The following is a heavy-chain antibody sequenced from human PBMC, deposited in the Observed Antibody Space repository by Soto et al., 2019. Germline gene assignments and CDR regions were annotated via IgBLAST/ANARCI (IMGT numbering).Heavy chain of an antibody. CDR3: ARAKSADIVVVVAATQMDY. J-gene: IGHJ4*02. CDR1: GGTFSSYA. Sequence: SVKVSCKASGGTFSSYAISWVRQAPGQGLEWMGGIIPIFGTANYAQKFQGRVTITADESTSTAYMELSSPRSEDTAVYYCARAKSADIVVVVAATQMDYWGQGTLVTVSS. CDR2: IIPIFGTA. V-gene: IGHV1-69*13. D-gene: IGHD2-15*01.